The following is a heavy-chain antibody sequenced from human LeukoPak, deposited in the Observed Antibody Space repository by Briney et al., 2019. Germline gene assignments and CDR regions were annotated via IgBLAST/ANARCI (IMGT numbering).Heavy chain of an antibody. D-gene: IGHD3-16*01. CDR1: GYTFTSYG. J-gene: IGHJ4*02. CDR2: ISAYNGNT. CDR3: ARDVRLVPYYFDY. V-gene: IGHV1-18*01. Sequence: ASVKVSCKASGYTFTSYGISWVRQAPGQGLEWMGWISAYNGNTNYAQKLQGRVTMTTDTSTSTAYRELRSLRSDDTAVYYCARDVRLVPYYFDYWGQGTLVTVSS.